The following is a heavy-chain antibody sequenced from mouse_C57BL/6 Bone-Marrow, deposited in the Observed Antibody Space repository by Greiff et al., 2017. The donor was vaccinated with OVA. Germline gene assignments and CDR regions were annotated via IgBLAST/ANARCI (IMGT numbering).Heavy chain of an antibody. D-gene: IGHD1-1*01. V-gene: IGHV1-82*01. CDR3: ARRDYYGSSYRFAY. Sequence: QVQLKESGPELVKPGASVKISCKASGYAFSSSWMNWVKQRPGKGLEWIGRIYPGDGDTNYNGKFKGKATLTVDKSSSTAYMQLSSLTSEDSAVYFCARRDYYGSSYRFAYWGQGTLVTVSA. CDR2: IYPGDGDT. CDR1: GYAFSSSW. J-gene: IGHJ3*01.